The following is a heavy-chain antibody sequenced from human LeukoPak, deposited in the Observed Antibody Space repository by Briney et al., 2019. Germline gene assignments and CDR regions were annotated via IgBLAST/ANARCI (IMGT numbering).Heavy chain of an antibody. CDR2: MHYSGTT. V-gene: IGHV4-61*08. CDR3: ARDRGGYTYSHDY. Sequence: SETLSLTCSVSGGSISGGSISGYHWSWIRQPPGKGLELIAYMHYSGTTHYNPSLKSRVSISVDTSRKQISLELTSVTAADTAVYYCARDRGGYTYSHDYWGQGTLVTVSS. D-gene: IGHD5-18*01. J-gene: IGHJ4*02. CDR1: GGSISGGSISGYH.